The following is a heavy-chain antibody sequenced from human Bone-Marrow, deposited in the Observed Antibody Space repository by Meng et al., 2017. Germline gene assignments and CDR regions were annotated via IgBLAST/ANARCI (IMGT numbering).Heavy chain of an antibody. Sequence: GGSLRLSCVASGLRFTDAWMSWVRQAPGKGLEWVGRIKRNRDGGTIDYAARVKGRFTISRDESKNTLYLQMDSLITEDTAVYFCATGAAAADHWGQGNLVNGAS. J-gene: IGHJ4*02. CDR2: IKRNRDGGTI. D-gene: IGHD6-13*01. CDR1: GLRFTDAW. V-gene: IGHV3-15*01. CDR3: ATGAAAADH.